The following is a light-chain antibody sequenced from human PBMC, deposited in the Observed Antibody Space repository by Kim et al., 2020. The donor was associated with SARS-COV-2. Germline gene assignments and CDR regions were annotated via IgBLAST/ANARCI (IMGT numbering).Light chain of an antibody. CDR3: SSHANTNSVV. CDR1: SRDVGTYNY. CDR2: EVS. V-gene: IGLV2-8*01. J-gene: IGLJ2*01. Sequence: QSALTQPPSASGSPGQSVTISCTGTSRDVGTYNYVSWYQHHPGRVPKLIIFEVSQRPSGVPDRFSGSKSGNTASLTVSGLQAEDEADYYCSSHANTNSVVGGGGTKLTVL.